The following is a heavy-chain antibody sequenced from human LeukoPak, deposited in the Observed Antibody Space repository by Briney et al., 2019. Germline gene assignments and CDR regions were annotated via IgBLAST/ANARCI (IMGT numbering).Heavy chain of an antibody. Sequence: GGSLRLSCAASGFTFSSYAMSWVRQAPGKGLEWVSAISGSGGSTYYADSVKGRFTNSRDNSKNTLYLQMNSLRAEDTAVYYCANLDSSGYYSDYWGQGTLVTVSS. J-gene: IGHJ4*02. CDR3: ANLDSSGYYSDY. CDR1: GFTFSSYA. CDR2: ISGSGGST. V-gene: IGHV3-23*01. D-gene: IGHD3-22*01.